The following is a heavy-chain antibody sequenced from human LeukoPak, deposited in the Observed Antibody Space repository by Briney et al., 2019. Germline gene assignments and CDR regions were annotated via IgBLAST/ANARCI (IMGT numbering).Heavy chain of an antibody. CDR1: GFSFNNYA. CDR2: ISGGGDAT. CDR3: AKSDCGTIGCKLLNY. Sequence: GGSLRLSCAASGFSFNNYAMSWVRQAPGKGLEWVSAISGGGDATKYADSVKGRLTISRDNSKNTLSLQMNSLRAEDTALYYCAKSDCGTIGCKLLNYWGQGTLVTVSS. D-gene: IGHD2-21*01. V-gene: IGHV3-23*01. J-gene: IGHJ4*02.